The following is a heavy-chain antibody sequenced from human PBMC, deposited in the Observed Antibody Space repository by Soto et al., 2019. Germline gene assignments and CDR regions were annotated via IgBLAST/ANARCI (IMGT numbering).Heavy chain of an antibody. D-gene: IGHD3-16*01. Sequence: EVQLVESGGGLVQPGGSLRLSCAVYRFTVSNNYMTWVRQAPGKGLEWVSFIYSGGGTGYADSVKDRFTISRDSSKNTLYLQMNGLRAEDKAVYYCARTSDGRRFESGDVWGKGTTVTVSS. CDR2: IYSGGGT. J-gene: IGHJ6*04. V-gene: IGHV3-66*01. CDR3: ARTSDGRRFESGDV. CDR1: RFTVSNNY.